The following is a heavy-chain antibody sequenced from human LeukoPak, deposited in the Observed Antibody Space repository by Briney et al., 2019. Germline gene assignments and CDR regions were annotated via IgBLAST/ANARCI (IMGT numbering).Heavy chain of an antibody. Sequence: PSETLSLTCAVYSGSFSGYYWSWIRQPPGKGLTWIGEINHSGSTNYNPSLKRRVTISVDTSKNQFSLKLSSVTAADTAIYYCAIVQQLGSYNWFDPWGQGTLVTVSS. J-gene: IGHJ5*02. CDR3: AIVQQLGSYNWFDP. V-gene: IGHV4-34*01. CDR2: INHSGST. D-gene: IGHD1-1*01. CDR1: SGSFSGYY.